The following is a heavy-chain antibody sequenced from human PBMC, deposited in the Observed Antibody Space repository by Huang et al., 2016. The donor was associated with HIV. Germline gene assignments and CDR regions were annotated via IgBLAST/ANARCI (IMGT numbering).Heavy chain of an antibody. J-gene: IGHJ2*01. CDR1: GGALSSDY. CDR3: ARGANWASSWYFDL. CDR2: LFHSGSN. D-gene: IGHD2-8*01. Sequence: QVQLQETGPGLVKPSETLSLTCSVSGGALSSDYWGWIRQSPGKGLEWIGRLFHSGSNNYNLSLKSRIFISIDRSKNQFSLQLSSVTAADSAVYYCARGANWASSWYFDLWGRGTLVSVSS. V-gene: IGHV4-59*01.